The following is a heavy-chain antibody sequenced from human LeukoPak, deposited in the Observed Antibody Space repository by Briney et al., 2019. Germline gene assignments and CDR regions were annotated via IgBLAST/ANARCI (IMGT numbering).Heavy chain of an antibody. D-gene: IGHD3-16*02. CDR3: AKDQAVIYDYVWGSYPGCDY. CDR1: GFTFSSYA. J-gene: IGHJ4*02. CDR2: ISYDGSNK. Sequence: PGGSLRLSCAASGFTFSSYAMHWVRQAPGKGLEWVAVISYDGSNKYYADSVKGRFTISRDNSKNTLYLQMNSLRAEDTAVYYCAKDQAVIYDYVWGSYPGCDYWGQGTLVTVSS. V-gene: IGHV3-30*04.